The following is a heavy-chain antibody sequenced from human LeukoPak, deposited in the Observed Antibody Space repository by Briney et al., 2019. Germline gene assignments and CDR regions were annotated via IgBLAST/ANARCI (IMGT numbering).Heavy chain of an antibody. Sequence: SGGSLRLSCAASGFTFSTYAMNWVRQAPGKGLEWVSYITDDSLTMYYTDAVHGRFTVSRDNAKYSLYLQMNSLRAEDTAVYYCVRGSYGAYDYWGQGSLVTVSS. V-gene: IGHV3-48*03. CDR3: VRGSYGAYDY. J-gene: IGHJ4*02. CDR1: GFTFSTYA. D-gene: IGHD4-17*01. CDR2: ITDDSLTM.